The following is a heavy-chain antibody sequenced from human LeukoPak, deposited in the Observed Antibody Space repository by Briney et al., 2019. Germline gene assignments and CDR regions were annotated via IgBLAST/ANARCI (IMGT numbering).Heavy chain of an antibody. CDR2: ISGSGGST. D-gene: IGHD6-19*01. J-gene: IGHJ4*02. CDR1: GFTFSSYA. V-gene: IGHV3-23*01. Sequence: PGGSLRPSWAPSGFTFSSYAMSWVRQAPGKGLEWVSAISGSGGSTYYADSVKGRFTISRDNSKNTLYLQMNSLRAEDTAVYYCASGKTYSSGWYFGNYWGQGTLVTVSS. CDR3: ASGKTYSSGWYFGNY.